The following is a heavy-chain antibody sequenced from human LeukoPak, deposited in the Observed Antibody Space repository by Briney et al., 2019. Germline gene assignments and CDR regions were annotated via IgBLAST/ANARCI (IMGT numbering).Heavy chain of an antibody. V-gene: IGHV4-59*11. CDR1: GGSINSHY. D-gene: IGHD3-10*01. Sequence: KPSGTLSLTCSVSGGSINSHYWSWIRQPPGKRLEWIGYIFNTGNTNYNPSLASRVTMSVDASRAQFFLRLSPVTAADTAIYYCASRPADTTWYGVFDYWSQGTLVTVSS. J-gene: IGHJ4*02. CDR2: IFNTGNT. CDR3: ASRPADTTWYGVFDY.